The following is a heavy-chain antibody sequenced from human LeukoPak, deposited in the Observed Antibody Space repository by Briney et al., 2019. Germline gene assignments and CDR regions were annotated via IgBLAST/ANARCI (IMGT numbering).Heavy chain of an antibody. D-gene: IGHD3-10*01. Sequence: QTGGSLRLSCAASGFTFSSYAMSWVRQAPGKGLEWVSAISGSGGSTYYADSVKGRFTISRDNSKNTLYLQMNSLRAEDTAVYYCAKDPALLWFGESFFDYWGQGTLVTVSS. J-gene: IGHJ4*02. CDR1: GFTFSSYA. V-gene: IGHV3-23*01. CDR2: ISGSGGST. CDR3: AKDPALLWFGESFFDY.